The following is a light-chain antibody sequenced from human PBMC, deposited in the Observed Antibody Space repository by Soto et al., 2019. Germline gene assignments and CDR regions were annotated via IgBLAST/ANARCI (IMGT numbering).Light chain of an antibody. CDR1: QTIRSNY. J-gene: IGKJ1*01. V-gene: IGKV3-20*01. CDR3: QQYGSSPWT. CDR2: GAS. Sequence: ETVLTQSPGTLSLSPGERATLSCRASQTIRSNYLAWYRQTPGQAPKLLIYGASNRATGIADRFSGSGSGTYCTLFISRLEPEDFALYYCQQYGSSPWTFGQGTKVEIK.